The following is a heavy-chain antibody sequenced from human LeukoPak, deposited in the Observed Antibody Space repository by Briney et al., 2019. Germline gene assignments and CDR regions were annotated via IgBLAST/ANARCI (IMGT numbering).Heavy chain of an antibody. J-gene: IGHJ5*02. CDR3: ARDLNTMVRGVIPGP. D-gene: IGHD3-10*01. Sequence: PGGSLRLSCAASGFTFSSYAMHWVRQAPGKGLEWVAVISYDGSNKYYADSAKGRFTISRDNSKNTLYLQMNSLRAEDTAVYYCARDLNTMVRGVIPGPWGQGTLVTVSS. V-gene: IGHV3-30*04. CDR1: GFTFSSYA. CDR2: ISYDGSNK.